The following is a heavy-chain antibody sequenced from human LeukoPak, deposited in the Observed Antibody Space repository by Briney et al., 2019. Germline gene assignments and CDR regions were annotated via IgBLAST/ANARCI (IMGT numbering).Heavy chain of an antibody. D-gene: IGHD2-21*01. Sequence: GGSPRLSCEASGFAFSSYWAGWVRQPPGNGLEWVANINQDGNSQNYVDSVRGRFTISKDNAKNSVYLQMNSLRAEDTAVYYCAGSLWPEDYWGQGILVTVSS. CDR2: INQDGNSQ. V-gene: IGHV3-7*01. CDR1: GFAFSSYW. CDR3: AGSLWPEDY. J-gene: IGHJ4*02.